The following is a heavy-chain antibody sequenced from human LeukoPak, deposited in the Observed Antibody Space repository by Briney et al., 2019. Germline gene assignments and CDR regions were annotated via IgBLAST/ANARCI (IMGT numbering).Heavy chain of an antibody. V-gene: IGHV4-39*01. D-gene: IGHD3-3*01. CDR3: ARLSRLRFLEWSI. CDR1: GGSISSSSYY. Sequence: SETLSLTCTVSGGSISSSSYYWGWIRQPPGKGLEWIGSIYYSGSTYYNPSLKSRVTISVDTSKNQFSLKLSSVTAADTAVYYCARLSRLRFLEWSIWGQGTMVTVSS. J-gene: IGHJ3*02. CDR2: IYYSGST.